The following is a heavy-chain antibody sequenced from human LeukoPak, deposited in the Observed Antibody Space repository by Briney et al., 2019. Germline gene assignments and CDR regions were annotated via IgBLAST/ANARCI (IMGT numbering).Heavy chain of an antibody. D-gene: IGHD3-22*01. J-gene: IGHJ3*02. CDR3: ARNFYETTGFYYDAFDI. CDR2: IRSSGSLI. V-gene: IGHV3-48*03. CDR1: GFTFSSYA. Sequence: GGSLRLSCAASGFTFSSYAMHWVRQAPGKGLEWVAFIRSSGSLIYYAESVKGRFTISRDNSRNSLYLQMNSLRVEDTAVYYCARNFYETTGFYYDAFDIWGQGTAVTVSS.